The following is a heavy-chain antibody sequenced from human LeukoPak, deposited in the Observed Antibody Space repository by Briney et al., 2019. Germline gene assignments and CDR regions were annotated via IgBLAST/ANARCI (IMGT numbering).Heavy chain of an antibody. V-gene: IGHV3-20*04. D-gene: IGHD2-2*01. Sequence: PGGSLRLSCAASGFTSSSYALNWVRQAPGKGLEWVSGLNWNGSTTGYADSVKGRFTISRDNAKSSLYLQMSSLRAEDTALYYCVRNTKDYWGQGTLVTVSS. CDR3: VRNTKDY. J-gene: IGHJ4*02. CDR1: GFTSSSYA. CDR2: LNWNGSTT.